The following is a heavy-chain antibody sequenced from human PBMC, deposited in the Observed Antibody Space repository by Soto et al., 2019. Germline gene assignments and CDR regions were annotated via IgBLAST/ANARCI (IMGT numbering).Heavy chain of an antibody. CDR2: ISSSGSTI. CDR1: GFTFSDYY. J-gene: IGHJ4*02. Sequence: QVQLVESGGGLVKPGGSLRLSCAASGFTFSDYYMSWIRQAPGKGLEWVSYISSSGSTIYYADSVKGRFTISRDNAKNSLYLQMNSLRAEDTAVYYCARAGVTLDCSGGSCYSGWVLPFDYWGQGTLVTVSS. CDR3: ARAGVTLDCSGGSCYSGWVLPFDY. V-gene: IGHV3-11*01. D-gene: IGHD2-15*01.